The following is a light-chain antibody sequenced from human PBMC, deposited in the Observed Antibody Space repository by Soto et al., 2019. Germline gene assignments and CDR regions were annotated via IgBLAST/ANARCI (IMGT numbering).Light chain of an antibody. CDR3: QQYNTWPYT. J-gene: IGKJ4*01. CDR2: GAS. V-gene: IGKV3D-15*01. Sequence: EIVMTQSPATLSVSPGERATLSCWASHSVNSNLAWYQQKPGQAPRLLIYGASTRATGIPARFSGSGSGTEFTLTISSLQSEDFAVYYCQQYNTWPYTFGGGTKVEIK. CDR1: HSVNSN.